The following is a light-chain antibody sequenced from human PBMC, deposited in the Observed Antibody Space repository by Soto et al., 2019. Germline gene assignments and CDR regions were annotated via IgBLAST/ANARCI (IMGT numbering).Light chain of an antibody. Sequence: DIQMIQSPSSVSASVGDRVTITCRASQRISTWLAWYQQKPGKGPKLLIYGASTLQSGVPSRFSGSGSGTDFTLTISSLQPEDFAVYYCQPYNNWPLTFGGGTKVEIK. CDR1: QRISTW. CDR2: GAS. CDR3: QPYNNWPLT. V-gene: IGKV1-12*01. J-gene: IGKJ4*01.